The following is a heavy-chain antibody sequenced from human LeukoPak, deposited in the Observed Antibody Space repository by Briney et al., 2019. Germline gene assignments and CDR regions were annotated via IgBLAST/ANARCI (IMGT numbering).Heavy chain of an antibody. D-gene: IGHD3-22*01. J-gene: IGHJ4*02. CDR3: AKARGYFDSSGYRYFDY. Sequence: ETLSLTCAVSGGSISSSNWWSWVRQAPGKGLEWVSAISGSGGSTYYADSVKGRFTISRDNTKNTLYLQMNSLGAEDTAIYYCAKARGYFDSSGYRYFDYWGQGTLVTVSS. CDR2: ISGSGGST. V-gene: IGHV3-23*01. CDR1: GGSISSSN.